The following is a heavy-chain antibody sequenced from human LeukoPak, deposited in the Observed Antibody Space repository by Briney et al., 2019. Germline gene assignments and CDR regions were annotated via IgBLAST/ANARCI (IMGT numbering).Heavy chain of an antibody. Sequence: GGSLRLSCAASGFTFDDYGMSWVRQAPGKGLEWVSGINWNGGSTGYADSVKGRFTISRDNAKNSLYPQMNSLRAEDTALYYCARDRGYYDILTGDNVDVWGKGTTVTVSS. D-gene: IGHD3-9*01. CDR3: ARDRGYYDILTGDNVDV. V-gene: IGHV3-20*04. J-gene: IGHJ6*04. CDR1: GFTFDDYG. CDR2: INWNGGST.